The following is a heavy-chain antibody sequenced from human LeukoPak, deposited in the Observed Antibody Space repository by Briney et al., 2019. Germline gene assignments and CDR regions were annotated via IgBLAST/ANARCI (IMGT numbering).Heavy chain of an antibody. Sequence: ASVKVSCKASGYTFTSYGISWVRQASGQGLEWMGWISAYNGNTNYAQKFQGRVTMTTDTSTSTAYMELRSLRSDDTAVYYCARVVFPHYDFWSGYLNWFDPWGQGTLVTVSS. CDR3: ARVVFPHYDFWSGYLNWFDP. CDR1: GYTFTSYG. CDR2: ISAYNGNT. J-gene: IGHJ5*02. D-gene: IGHD3-3*01. V-gene: IGHV1-18*01.